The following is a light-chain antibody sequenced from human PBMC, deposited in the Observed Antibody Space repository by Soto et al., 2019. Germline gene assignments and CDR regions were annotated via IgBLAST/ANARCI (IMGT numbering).Light chain of an antibody. CDR3: QQLHSYPQE. Sequence: DIQMTQSPSTLPASVGDRVTVTCRASQSIRSWLAWYQEKPGKAPKLLIYKASLLETGVPSRFSGSASGTEFTLTISSLQTDDFGTYYCQQLHSYPQEFGQGTRLEIK. J-gene: IGKJ5*01. CDR2: KAS. CDR1: QSIRSW. V-gene: IGKV1-5*03.